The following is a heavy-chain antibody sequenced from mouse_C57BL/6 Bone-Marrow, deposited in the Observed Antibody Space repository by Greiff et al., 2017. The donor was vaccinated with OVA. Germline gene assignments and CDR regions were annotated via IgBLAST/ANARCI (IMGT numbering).Heavy chain of an antibody. CDR1: GYTFTTYP. CDR2: FHPYNDDT. D-gene: IGHD1-1*01. V-gene: IGHV1-47*01. J-gene: IGHJ4*01. CDR3: AITTVYYYAMDY. Sequence: VQRVESGAELVKPGASVKMSCKASGYTFTTYPIEWMKQNHGKSLEWIGNFHPYNDDTKYNEKFKGKATLTVEKSSSTVYLELSRLTSDDSAVYYCAITTVYYYAMDYWGQGTSVTVSS.